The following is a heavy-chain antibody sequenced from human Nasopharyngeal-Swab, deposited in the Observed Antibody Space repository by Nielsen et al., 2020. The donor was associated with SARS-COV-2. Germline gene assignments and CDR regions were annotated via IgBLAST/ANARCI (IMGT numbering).Heavy chain of an antibody. V-gene: IGHV3-11*04. CDR1: GFTFSDYY. CDR2: ISSSGSTI. J-gene: IGHJ6*03. D-gene: IGHD3-9*01. CDR3: ARDPNFDSSGNMDV. Sequence: SCAASGFTFSDYYMSWIRQAPGKGLEWVSYISSSGSTIYYADSVKGRFTISRDNSKNTLYLKMNSLRAEDTAVYYCARDPNFDSSGNMDVWGKGTTVTVSS.